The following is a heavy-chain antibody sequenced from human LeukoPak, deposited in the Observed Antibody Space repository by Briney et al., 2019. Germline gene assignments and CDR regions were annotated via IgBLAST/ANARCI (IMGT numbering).Heavy chain of an antibody. CDR1: GGSISSYY. Sequence: SETLSLTCTVSGGSISSYYWSWIRQSPGKGLEWIGYTYYSGSTNYNPSLKSRVTISVDTSKNQFSLKLSSVTAADTAVYYCARRFGDFWGQGTLVTVSS. CDR3: ARRFGDF. D-gene: IGHD3-3*01. V-gene: IGHV4-59*08. CDR2: TYYSGST. J-gene: IGHJ4*02.